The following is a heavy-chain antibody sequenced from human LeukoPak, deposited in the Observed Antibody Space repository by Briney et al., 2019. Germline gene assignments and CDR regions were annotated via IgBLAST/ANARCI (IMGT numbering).Heavy chain of an antibody. J-gene: IGHJ4*02. CDR1: GGSFSDYY. D-gene: IGHD4-4*01. Sequence: SETLSLTCAVYGGSFSDYYWSWIRQPPGKGLEWIGEINHSGSTNYNPSLKSRVTISVDTSKNQFSLKLSSVTAADTAVYYCARGPGVHYSNYAVDYWGQGTLVTVSS. CDR3: ARGPGVHYSNYAVDY. CDR2: INHSGST. V-gene: IGHV4-34*01.